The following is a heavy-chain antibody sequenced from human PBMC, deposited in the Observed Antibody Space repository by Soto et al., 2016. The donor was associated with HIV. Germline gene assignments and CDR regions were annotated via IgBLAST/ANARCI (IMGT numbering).Heavy chain of an antibody. Sequence: EVQLVESGGGLVQPGGSLRLSCAASGFTFSSYWMHWVRQAPGKGLVWVSRINSDGSSTTYADSVKGRFTISRDNAKNTLYLQMNSLRAEDTAVYYCVRSYCGGDCYNWGQGNPGHRLL. J-gene: IGHJ4*02. D-gene: IGHD2-21*02. CDR3: VRSYCGGDCYN. CDR2: INSDGSST. V-gene: IGHV3-74*03. CDR1: GFTFSSYW.